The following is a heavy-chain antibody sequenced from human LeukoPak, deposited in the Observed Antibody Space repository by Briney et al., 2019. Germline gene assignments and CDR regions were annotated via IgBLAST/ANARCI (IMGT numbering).Heavy chain of an antibody. Sequence: ASVKVSCKASGYNFFSYGITWVRQAPGQGLEWMGWVSAYADNTNYVQKFQGRVTMTTDTSTSTAYMELRSLRSDDTAVYYCARDCIGCHGFHSWGQGTLVTVSS. J-gene: IGHJ4*02. D-gene: IGHD1-26*01. CDR3: ARDCIGCHGFHS. CDR2: VSAYADNT. V-gene: IGHV1-18*01. CDR1: GYNFFSYG.